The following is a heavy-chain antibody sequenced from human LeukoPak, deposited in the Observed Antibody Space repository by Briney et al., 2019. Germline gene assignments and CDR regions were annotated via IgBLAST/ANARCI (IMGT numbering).Heavy chain of an antibody. CDR1: GYTLTSYY. CDR2: INPSGGST. D-gene: IGHD5-18*01. J-gene: IGHJ5*02. Sequence: ASVKVSCKASGYTLTSYYMHWVRQAPGQGLEWMGIINPSGGSTSYAQKFQGRVTMTRDTSISTAYMELSRLRSDDTAVYYCARGRVDTAMVTRGEYNWFDPWGQGTLVTVSS. V-gene: IGHV1-46*01. CDR3: ARGRVDTAMVTRGEYNWFDP.